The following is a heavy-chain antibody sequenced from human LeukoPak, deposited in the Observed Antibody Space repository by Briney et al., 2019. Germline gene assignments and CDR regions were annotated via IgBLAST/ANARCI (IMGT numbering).Heavy chain of an antibody. CDR2: IYYSGST. V-gene: IGHV4-39*07. CDR3: ARDKGAPFDY. Sequence: SETLSLTCTVSGGSISSSSYYWGWIRQPPGKGLEWIGSIYYSGSTYYNPSLKSRVTISVDTSKNQFSLKLSSVTAADTAVYYCARDKGAPFDYWGQGTLVTVSS. J-gene: IGHJ4*02. CDR1: GGSISSSSYY.